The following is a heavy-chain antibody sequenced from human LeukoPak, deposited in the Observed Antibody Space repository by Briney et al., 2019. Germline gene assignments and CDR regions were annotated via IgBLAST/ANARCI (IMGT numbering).Heavy chain of an antibody. CDR1: GFAFSDYA. CDR3: AKRSGYTTGWFFDF. CDR2: IGGGGYTT. D-gene: IGHD6-19*01. Sequence: GGSLRLSCAASGFAFSDYAMSWVRQAPGKGLQWVSAIGGGGYTTYYAESVKGRFTISRDNSKNTLFLQMNSLRAEDTAVFYCAKRSGYTTGWFFDFWGQGTLVTVSS. V-gene: IGHV3-23*01. J-gene: IGHJ4*02.